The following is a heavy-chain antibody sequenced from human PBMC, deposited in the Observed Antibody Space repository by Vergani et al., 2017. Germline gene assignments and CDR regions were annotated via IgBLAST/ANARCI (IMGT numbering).Heavy chain of an antibody. CDR1: GFTFSSYA. J-gene: IGHJ4*02. V-gene: IGHV3-30-3*01. D-gene: IGHD5-18*01. CDR2: ISYSGSNK. CDR3: ARDRDSRVDY. Sequence: QVQLVESGGGVVQPGRSLRLSCAASGFTFSSYAMHGIRQAPGQWLEGVAVISYSGSNKYYADSVKGRFTISRDNSKNTLYLQMNSLRAEDTAVYYCARDRDSRVDYWGQGTLVTVSS.